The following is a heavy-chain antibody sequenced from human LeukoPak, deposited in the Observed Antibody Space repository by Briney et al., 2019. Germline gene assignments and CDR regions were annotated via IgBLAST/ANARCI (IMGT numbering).Heavy chain of an antibody. Sequence: GGSLRLSCVASGFTLSTFWMSWVRQAPGKGLEWVANIKQDGSEKYYVDSVKGRFTISRDNAKNSLYLQMNSLRVEDTAVYYCARPRWLQFGPHDSWGQGSLVTVSS. J-gene: IGHJ4*02. D-gene: IGHD5-12*01. CDR2: IKQDGSEK. V-gene: IGHV3-7*01. CDR1: GFTLSTFW. CDR3: ARPRWLQFGPHDS.